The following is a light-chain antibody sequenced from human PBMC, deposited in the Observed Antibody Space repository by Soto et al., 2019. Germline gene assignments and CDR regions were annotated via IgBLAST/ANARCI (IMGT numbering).Light chain of an antibody. V-gene: IGKV3-20*01. CDR3: QQYSQLPPVT. J-gene: IGKJ4*01. CDR2: GTF. Sequence: EIVLTQSPVTLSLSPGETVALFCRASQGVSSNLAWYHQRPGQPPRLIIHGTFTRATGTPDRFIGSGFGTDFTLTINRLEPEDFGMYYCQQYSQLPPVTFGGGTTVEVK. CDR1: QGVSSN.